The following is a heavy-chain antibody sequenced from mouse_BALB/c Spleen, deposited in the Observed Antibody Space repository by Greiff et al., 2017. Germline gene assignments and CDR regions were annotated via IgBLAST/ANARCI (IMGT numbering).Heavy chain of an antibody. Sequence: EVHLVESGGGLVKPGGSLKLSCAASGFAFSSYDMSWVRQTPEKRLEWVAYISSGGGSTYYPDTVKGRFTISRDNAKNTLYLQMSSLKSEDTAMYYCAIYGNYPFAYWGQGTLVTVSA. CDR3: AIYGNYPFAY. V-gene: IGHV5-12-1*01. CDR2: ISSGGGST. D-gene: IGHD2-1*01. J-gene: IGHJ3*01. CDR1: GFAFSSYD.